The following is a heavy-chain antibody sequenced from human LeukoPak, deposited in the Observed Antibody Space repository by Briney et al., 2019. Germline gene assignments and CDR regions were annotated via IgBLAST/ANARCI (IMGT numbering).Heavy chain of an antibody. Sequence: GGSLRLSCAASGIIITSYWMSWVRQAPGKGLEWVSSISSSGSNIYYADSLRGRVTMSRDNAKNSLSLQLNSLKPEDTAVYYCARDPATWYLDVWGQGTTVTVSS. CDR3: ARDPATWYLDV. D-gene: IGHD5-24*01. J-gene: IGHJ6*02. CDR1: GIIITSYW. CDR2: ISSSGSNI. V-gene: IGHV3-21*06.